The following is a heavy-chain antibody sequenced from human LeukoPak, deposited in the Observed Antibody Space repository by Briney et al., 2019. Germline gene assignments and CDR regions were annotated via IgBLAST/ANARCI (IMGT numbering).Heavy chain of an antibody. J-gene: IGHJ4*02. D-gene: IGHD3-10*01. CDR2: IKQDGSEK. Sequence: SGGSLRLSCAASGFTFSNACMSWVRQAPGKGLEWVANIKQDGSEKYYVDSVKGRFTISRDNAKNSLYLQMNSLRAEDTAIYYCAKTYYYSSGNFWGQGTLVTVSS. CDR3: AKTYYYSSGNF. V-gene: IGHV3-7*01. CDR1: GFTFSNAC.